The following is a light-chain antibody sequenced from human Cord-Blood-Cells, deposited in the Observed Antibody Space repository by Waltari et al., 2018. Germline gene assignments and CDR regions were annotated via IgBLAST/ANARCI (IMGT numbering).Light chain of an antibody. CDR1: SGHSSYA. CDR3: QTWGTGNWV. V-gene: IGLV4-69*01. Sequence: QLVLTQSPSASASLVASVKLTSTPSSGHSSYAIALHQQQPEKGPRYLMKLNSDGSHSKGDGIPDRFSGSSSGAERYLTISSLHSEDEADYYCQTWGTGNWVFGGGTKLTVL. CDR2: LNSDGSH. J-gene: IGLJ3*02.